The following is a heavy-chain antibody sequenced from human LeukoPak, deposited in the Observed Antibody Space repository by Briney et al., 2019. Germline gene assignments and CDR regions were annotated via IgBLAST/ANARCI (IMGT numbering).Heavy chain of an antibody. Sequence: SETLSLTCTVSGGSISSYYWSWIRQPPGTGLEWIGYIYYSGSTNYNPSLKSRVTISVDTSKNQFSLKLSSVTAADTAVYYCARGGSGQYDYWGQGTLVTVSS. D-gene: IGHD6-19*01. V-gene: IGHV4-59*01. CDR1: GGSISSYY. J-gene: IGHJ4*02. CDR3: ARGGSGQYDY. CDR2: IYYSGST.